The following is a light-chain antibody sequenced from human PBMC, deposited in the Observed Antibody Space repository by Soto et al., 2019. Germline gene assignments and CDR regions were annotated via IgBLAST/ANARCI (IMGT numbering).Light chain of an antibody. J-gene: IGLJ1*01. CDR3: SSYTSSSTYV. CDR1: SIDVGGYNY. CDR2: DVS. Sequence: QSVLTQPASVSGSPGQSITISCTGTSIDVGGYNYVSWYQQHPGKAPKLMIYDVSNRPSGVSNRFSGSKSGNTASLTISGLQAEDEADYYCSSYTSSSTYVFGTGTQPTVL. V-gene: IGLV2-14*01.